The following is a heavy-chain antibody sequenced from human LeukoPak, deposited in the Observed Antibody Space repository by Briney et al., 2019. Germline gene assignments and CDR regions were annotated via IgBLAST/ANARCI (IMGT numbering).Heavy chain of an antibody. V-gene: IGHV3-7*03. D-gene: IGHD3-16*01. Sequence: GGSLRLSCAASGFTVSSNYMSWVRQAPGKGLEYVANINQDEGQKYYVDSVKGRFTISRDNAKNSLYLQMSNLRAEDTAVYFCARGGGLDVWGQGATVTVSS. CDR1: GFTVSSNY. CDR3: ARGGGLDV. CDR2: INQDEGQK. J-gene: IGHJ6*02.